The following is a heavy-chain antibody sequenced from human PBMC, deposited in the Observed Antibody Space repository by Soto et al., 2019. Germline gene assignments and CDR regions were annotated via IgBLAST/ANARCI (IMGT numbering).Heavy chain of an antibody. Sequence: EAQLVESGGGLVEPGGSLRVSCAASGFSFSDAWMIWVRQAPGKGLEWVGRIKSKAHGETADYAAPVKGRLTISRDDSKNTVYLQMNRLQIEDTAVYYCTTGVDGYNPFDYWGKGTLVTVSS. CDR2: IKSKAHGETA. V-gene: IGHV3-15*07. CDR1: GFSFSDAW. D-gene: IGHD5-12*01. CDR3: TTGVDGYNPFDY. J-gene: IGHJ4*02.